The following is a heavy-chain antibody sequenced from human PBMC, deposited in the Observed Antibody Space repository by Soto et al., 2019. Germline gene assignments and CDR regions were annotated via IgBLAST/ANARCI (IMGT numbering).Heavy chain of an antibody. J-gene: IGHJ3*02. CDR3: ARDFESYCSSTSCYGGAFDI. V-gene: IGHV4-31*03. CDR2: IYYSGST. D-gene: IGHD2-2*01. CDR1: GGSSSSGGYY. Sequence: SETQSLTCTVSGGSSSSGGYYWSWIRQHPGKGLDWIGYIYYSGSTYYNPSLKSRVTISVDTSKNQFSLKLSSVTAADTAVYYCARDFESYCSSTSCYGGAFDIWGQGTMVTVSS.